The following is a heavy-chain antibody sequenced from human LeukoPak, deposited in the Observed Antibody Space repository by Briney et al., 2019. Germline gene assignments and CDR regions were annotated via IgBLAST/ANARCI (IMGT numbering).Heavy chain of an antibody. CDR1: GFTFSSYG. V-gene: IGHV3-30*18. CDR3: AKDAWELHGGNYFDY. Sequence: GGSLRLSCAASGFTFSSYGMHWVRQAPGKGLEWVAVISYDGSNKYYADSVKGRFTISRDNSKNTLYLQMNSLRAEDTAVYYCAKDAWELHGGNYFDYWGQGTLVTVSS. CDR2: ISYDGSNK. D-gene: IGHD1-26*01. J-gene: IGHJ4*02.